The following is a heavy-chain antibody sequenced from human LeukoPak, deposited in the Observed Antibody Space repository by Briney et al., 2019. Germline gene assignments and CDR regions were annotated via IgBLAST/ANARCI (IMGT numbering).Heavy chain of an antibody. CDR3: ARGRTTKEATITHNFDY. V-gene: IGHV4-30-2*01. CDR2: IYHSGST. Sequence: SSQTLSLTCAVSGGSISSGGYSWSWIRQPPGRGLEWIGYIYHSGSTYYNPSLKTRVTISVDRSKNQYSPKLSSVTAADTAVYYCARGRTTKEATITHNFDYWGQGTLVTVSS. CDR1: GGSISSGGYS. D-gene: IGHD5-12*01. J-gene: IGHJ4*02.